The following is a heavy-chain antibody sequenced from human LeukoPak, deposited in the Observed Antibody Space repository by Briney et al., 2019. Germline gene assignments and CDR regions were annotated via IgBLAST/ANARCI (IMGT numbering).Heavy chain of an antibody. CDR3: ARVKVGEEMATIPYYYYYYGMDV. J-gene: IGHJ6*02. Sequence: ASVKVSCKASGYTFTGDYMHWVRQAPGQGLEWMGWINPNSGGTNDAQKFQGRVTMTRDTSISTAYMELSRLRSDDTAVYYCARVKVGEEMATIPYYYYYYGMDVWGQGTTVTVSS. V-gene: IGHV1-2*02. CDR2: INPNSGGT. CDR1: GYTFTGDY. D-gene: IGHD5-24*01.